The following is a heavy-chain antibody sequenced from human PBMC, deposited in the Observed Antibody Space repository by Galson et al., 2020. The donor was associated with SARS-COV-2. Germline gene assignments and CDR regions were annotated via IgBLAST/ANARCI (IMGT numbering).Heavy chain of an antibody. J-gene: IGHJ4*02. V-gene: IGHV3-21*01. CDR1: GFTFSSYS. CDR2: ISSSSSYI. D-gene: IGHD3-16*02. Sequence: KIGESLKISCAASGFTFSSYSMNWVRQAPGKGLEWVSSISSSSSYIYYADSVKGRFTISRDNAKNSLYLQMNSLRAEDTAVYYCARSPSMITFGGVIATYFDYWGQGTLVTVSS. CDR3: ARSPSMITFGGVIATYFDY.